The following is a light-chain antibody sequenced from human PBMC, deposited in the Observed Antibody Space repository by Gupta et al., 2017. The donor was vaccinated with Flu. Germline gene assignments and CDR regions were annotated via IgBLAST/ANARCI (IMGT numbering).Light chain of an antibody. Sequence: EIVLTQSPATLSLSPGERATLSCRASQSVSSNLAWYQQKPGQAPRLLIYDASNMATGIPARFSGSGSGTEFTLTISSLEAEDFAVYYCQQRSNWPPYSFGQGTKLEIK. J-gene: IGKJ2*03. CDR3: QQRSNWPPYS. V-gene: IGKV3-11*01. CDR2: DAS. CDR1: QSVSSN.